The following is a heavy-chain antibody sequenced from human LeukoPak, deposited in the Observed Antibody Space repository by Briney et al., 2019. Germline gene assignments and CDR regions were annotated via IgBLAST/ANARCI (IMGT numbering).Heavy chain of an antibody. CDR2: IIVGSGAT. V-gene: IGHV1-58*01. CDR3: AADLSNPRMGASYLDS. Sequence: ASVQVSCKASGFTSTNFAVQWVRQAGGQRLEWIGWIIVGSGATKCAQDFQERVTITRDLSTSTLYMELRSLTSEDTAVYYCAADLSNPRMGASYLDSWGQGTLVTVSS. J-gene: IGHJ4*02. D-gene: IGHD3-16*01. CDR1: GFTSTNFA.